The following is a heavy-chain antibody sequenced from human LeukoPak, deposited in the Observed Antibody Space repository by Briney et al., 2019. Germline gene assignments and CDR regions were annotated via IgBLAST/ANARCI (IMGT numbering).Heavy chain of an antibody. V-gene: IGHV3-74*03. D-gene: IGHD1-1*01. Sequence: PGGSLRLSCAASGFTFSSNWMHWVRQAPGKGLVWVSGINSDGSGTKYAELVKGRITISRDNAKNTLYLQMNSLRAEDTAVYHCARGKSGAWIDWGQGTPVTVSS. J-gene: IGHJ4*02. CDR2: INSDGSGT. CDR3: ARGKSGAWID. CDR1: GFTFSSNW.